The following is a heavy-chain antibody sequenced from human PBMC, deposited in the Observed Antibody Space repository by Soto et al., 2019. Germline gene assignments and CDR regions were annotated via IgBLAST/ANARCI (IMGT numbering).Heavy chain of an antibody. CDR1: GYTFTSYD. CDR2: MNPNSGNT. J-gene: IGHJ6*02. CDR3: ARGQAYCGGDCQTGYYYYYYGMDV. D-gene: IGHD2-21*02. V-gene: IGHV1-8*01. Sequence: QVQLVQSGAEVKKPGASVKVSCKASGYTFTSYDINWVRQATGQGLEWMGWMNPNSGNTGYAQKFQGRVTMTRNTSISTAYMELSSLRSEDTAVYYCARGQAYCGGDCQTGYYYYYYGMDVWGQGTTVTVSS.